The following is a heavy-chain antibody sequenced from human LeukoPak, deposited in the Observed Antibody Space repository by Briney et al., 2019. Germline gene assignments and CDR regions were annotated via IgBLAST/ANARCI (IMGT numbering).Heavy chain of an antibody. J-gene: IGHJ6*02. Sequence: SETLSLTCTVSGGSISYYYWSWIRQSPGKGLEWIGYIYYSGTTNYNPSLKSRVTISVDTSKNQFSLQLRSVTAADTAVYYCAREDPQTAVPEGMDVWGQGTTVTVSS. D-gene: IGHD4-17*01. CDR1: GGSISYYY. CDR2: IYYSGTT. V-gene: IGHV4-59*01. CDR3: AREDPQTAVPEGMDV.